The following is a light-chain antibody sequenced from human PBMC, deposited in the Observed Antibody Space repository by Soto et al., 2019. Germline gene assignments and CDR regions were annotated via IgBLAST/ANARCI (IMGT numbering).Light chain of an antibody. V-gene: IGLV1-44*01. CDR2: SDN. J-gene: IGLJ2*01. CDR3: AAWDVSLVV. CDR1: SSNIGTNT. Sequence: QSVLTQPPSASGTPGQRVTIFCSGSSSNIGTNTVIWYQQLPGAAPKLLIYSDNQRPSGVPDRFSGSKSGTSASLAISGLQSGDEADYYCAAWDVSLVVFGGGTKLTVL.